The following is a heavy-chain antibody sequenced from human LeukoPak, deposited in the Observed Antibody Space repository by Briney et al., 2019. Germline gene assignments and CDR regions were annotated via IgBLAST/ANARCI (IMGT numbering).Heavy chain of an antibody. CDR1: GFIFSNYG. CDR2: IRYDGSNK. J-gene: IGHJ3*02. Sequence: QPGGSLRLSCAASGFIFSNYGMHWVRQAPGKGLEWVAFIRYDGSNKYYSDSVKGRFTISRDNSKNTLYLQMNSLRAEDTAVYYCAREASSSWYGAFDIWGQGTMVTVSS. CDR3: AREASSSWYGAFDI. D-gene: IGHD6-13*01. V-gene: IGHV3-30*02.